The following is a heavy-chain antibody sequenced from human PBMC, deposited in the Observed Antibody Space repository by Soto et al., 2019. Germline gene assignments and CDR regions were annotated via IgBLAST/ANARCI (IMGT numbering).Heavy chain of an antibody. CDR2: IRSKAYGGTT. CDR1: GITVRDYA. CDR3: MLLLMELPHYYYGLDV. J-gene: IGHJ6*02. V-gene: IGHV3-49*05. D-gene: IGHD3-10*01. Sequence: ELQLVDSGGGLVKQWRSLRLSCTASGITVRDYAMSWLRQAPGEGLEWVGLIRSKAYGGTTEYAASVKGRITLSRDASESIAYLQMNSLKTADTAVYYCMLLLMELPHYYYGLDVWGQGNTVTVSS.